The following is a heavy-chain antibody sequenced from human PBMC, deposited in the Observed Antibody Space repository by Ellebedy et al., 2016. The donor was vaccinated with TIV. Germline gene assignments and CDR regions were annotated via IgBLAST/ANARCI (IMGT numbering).Heavy chain of an antibody. D-gene: IGHD5-24*01. CDR1: GFTFSSYG. V-gene: IGHV3-33*01. J-gene: IGHJ4*02. CDR3: AREVQPLSTKFDY. CDR2: IWSDGSYK. Sequence: PGGSLRLSCAASGFTFSSYGMHWVRQAPGKGLEWVAVIWSDGSYKYYADSVQGRFTISRDNSKNTLYLQMNSLRTEDTAVYYCAREVQPLSTKFDYWGQGTLVTVSS.